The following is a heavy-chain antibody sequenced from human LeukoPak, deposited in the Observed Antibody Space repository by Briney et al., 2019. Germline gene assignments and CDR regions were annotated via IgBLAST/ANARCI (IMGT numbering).Heavy chain of an antibody. D-gene: IGHD7-27*01. J-gene: IGHJ6*02. CDR3: ARGELGLMDYYYGMDV. Sequence: SVKVSCKASGGTFSSYAISWVRQAPGQGLEWMGGIIPIFGTANYAQKFQGRVTITADESTSTAYMGLSSLRSEDTAVYYCARGELGLMDYYYGMDVWGQGTTVTVSS. V-gene: IGHV1-69*13. CDR1: GGTFSSYA. CDR2: IIPIFGTA.